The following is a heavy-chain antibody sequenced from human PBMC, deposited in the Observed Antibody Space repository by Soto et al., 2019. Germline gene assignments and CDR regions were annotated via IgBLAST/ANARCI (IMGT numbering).Heavy chain of an antibody. CDR1: GFSFSTSGVG. J-gene: IGHJ3*01. V-gene: IGHV2-5*01. D-gene: IGHD6-6*01. CDR2: IYWSGDE. Sequence: QMTLKESGPTLVKPTQTLTLTCSFSGFSFSTSGVGVGWVRQPPGKALEWLALIYWSGDEHYRASLKSRLTITTDTSKYQVVLIMTNMDPVDKATYYCARGVATRPVFAFDVWGQGTTVTVSS. CDR3: ARGVATRPVFAFDV.